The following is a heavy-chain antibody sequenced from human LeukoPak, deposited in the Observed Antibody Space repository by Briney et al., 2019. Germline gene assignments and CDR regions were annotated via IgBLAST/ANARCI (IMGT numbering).Heavy chain of an antibody. J-gene: IGHJ4*02. D-gene: IGHD5-18*01. CDR2: FRGDGGST. V-gene: IGHV3-23*01. CDR3: ARHLSGITGYTYGRGIDY. CDR1: GLSSYTFG. Sequence: GGSLRLSCAVSGLSSYTFGMSWVRQAPGKGLEWISSFRGDGGSTYYAETVRGRFTICGDTSKNTLYLQMNSLRAGDTAVYYCARHLSGITGYTYGRGIDYWGQGTLVTVSS.